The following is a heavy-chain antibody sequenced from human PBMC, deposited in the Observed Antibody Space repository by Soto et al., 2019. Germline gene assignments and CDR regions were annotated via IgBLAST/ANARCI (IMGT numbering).Heavy chain of an antibody. D-gene: IGHD1-1*01. J-gene: IGHJ3*02. Sequence: QITLKESGPTLVKPTQTLTLTCTFSGFSLSTSGVGVGWIRQPPGKALEWLALIYWDDDKRYSPSLKSRLTLTKETSNNQVVLTMTNMDPVDTATYYCAHRLTRRDRYNWYDAFDIWGQGTMVTVSS. CDR3: AHRLTRRDRYNWYDAFDI. CDR2: IYWDDDK. CDR1: GFSLSTSGVG. V-gene: IGHV2-5*02.